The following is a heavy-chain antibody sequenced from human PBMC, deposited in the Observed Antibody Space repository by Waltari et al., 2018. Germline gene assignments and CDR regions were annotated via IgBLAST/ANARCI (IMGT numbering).Heavy chain of an antibody. J-gene: IGHJ4*02. D-gene: IGHD7-27*01. CDR3: AAVIRPGRTLPWGY. Sequence: QVQLVQSGAEVKNHGASVKVSCKASGYTFSDYFSNWVRQAPGQGLEWMGWINPNSGVTKYAQSFQGRVTMTRDTSINTVYMELSILRSDDTALYYCAAVIRPGRTLPWGYWGQGTLVTVSS. CDR1: GYTFSDYF. V-gene: IGHV1-2*02. CDR2: INPNSGVT.